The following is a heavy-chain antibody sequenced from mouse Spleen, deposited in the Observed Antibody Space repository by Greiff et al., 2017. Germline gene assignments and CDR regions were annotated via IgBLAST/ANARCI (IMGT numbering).Heavy chain of an antibody. V-gene: IGHV1-19*01. CDR2: INPYNGGT. J-gene: IGHJ2*01. D-gene: IGHD3-1*01. CDR3: ARGGGSGYAVDY. Sequence: EVQLQQSGPVLVKPGASVKMSCKASGYTFTDYYMNWVKQSHGKSLEWIGVINPYNGGTSYNQKFKGKATLTVDKSSSTAYMELNSLTSEDSAVYYCARGGGSGYAVDYWGQGTTLTVSS. CDR1: GYTFTDYY.